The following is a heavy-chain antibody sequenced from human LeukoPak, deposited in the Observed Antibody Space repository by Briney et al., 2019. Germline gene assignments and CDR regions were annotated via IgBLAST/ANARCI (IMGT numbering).Heavy chain of an antibody. CDR3: ARELVPVANAHIYGMDV. J-gene: IGHJ6*02. Sequence: PSETLSLTCTVSGGSISSGGYSWTWIRQHPGKGLEWIGYIYYSGSSYYNPSLKSRLTISVDTSKNQFSLKLNSVTAADTAVYYCARELVPVANAHIYGMDVWGQGTTVTVSS. V-gene: IGHV4-31*03. CDR1: GGSISSGGYS. D-gene: IGHD2-2*01. CDR2: IYYSGSS.